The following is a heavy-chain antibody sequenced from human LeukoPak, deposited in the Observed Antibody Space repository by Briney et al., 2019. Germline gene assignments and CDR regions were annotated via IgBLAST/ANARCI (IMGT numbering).Heavy chain of an antibody. V-gene: IGHV1-46*01. CDR2: INPSGGST. D-gene: IGHD6-6*01. CDR1: GYTFTGYY. Sequence: ASVKVSCKASGYTFTGYYMHWVRHAPGQGLEWMGIINPSGGSTSYAQKFQGRVTMTRDTSTSTVYMELSSLRSEDTAVYYCARAPAGQLVGGHWFDPWGQGTLVTVSS. J-gene: IGHJ5*02. CDR3: ARAPAGQLVGGHWFDP.